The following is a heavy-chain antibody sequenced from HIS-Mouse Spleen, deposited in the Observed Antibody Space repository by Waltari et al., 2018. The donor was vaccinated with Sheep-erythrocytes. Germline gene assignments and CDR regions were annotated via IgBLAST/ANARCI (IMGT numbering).Heavy chain of an antibody. D-gene: IGHD6-13*01. V-gene: IGHV4-34*01. CDR2: INHSGST. J-gene: IGHJ4*02. CDR3: AIIAGAAGDY. Sequence: GEINHSGSTNYNPSLKSRVTISVDTSKNQFSLKLSSVTAADTAVYYCAIIAGAAGDYWGQGTLVTVSS.